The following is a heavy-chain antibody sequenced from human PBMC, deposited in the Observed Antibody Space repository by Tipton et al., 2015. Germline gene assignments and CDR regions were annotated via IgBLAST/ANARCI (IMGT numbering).Heavy chain of an antibody. CDR3: ARELITMMLVDSFDY. Sequence: QLVQSGAEVKPSQTLSLTCVISGDSVSSNSAAWHWIRRSPSRGLEWLGRTYYRSQWYSDYAVSVKSRVIINPDTSNNQFSLQLKSVTPEDTAVYYCARELITMMLVDSFDYWGQGTLVTVSS. J-gene: IGHJ4*02. D-gene: IGHD3-22*01. CDR1: GDSVSSNSAA. V-gene: IGHV6-1*01. CDR2: TYYRSQWYS.